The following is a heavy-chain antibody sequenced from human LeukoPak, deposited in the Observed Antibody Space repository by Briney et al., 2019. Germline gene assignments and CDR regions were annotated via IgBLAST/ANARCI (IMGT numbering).Heavy chain of an antibody. V-gene: IGHV3-21*01. CDR3: ARALVYYDAFDI. CDR2: ISSSSSYI. Sequence: PGGSLRLSCAASGFTFSNYSMNWVRQAPGKGLEWVSSISSSSSYIYYADSVKGRFTISRDNAKNSLYLQMNSLRAEDTAVYYCARALVYYDAFDIWGQGTMVTVSS. CDR1: GFTFSNYS. D-gene: IGHD6-6*01. J-gene: IGHJ3*02.